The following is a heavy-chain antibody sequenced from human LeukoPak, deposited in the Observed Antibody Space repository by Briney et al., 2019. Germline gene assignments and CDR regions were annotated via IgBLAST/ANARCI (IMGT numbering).Heavy chain of an antibody. J-gene: IGHJ4*02. CDR2: INPDSGGT. Sequence: ASVKVSCKASGYTFTDYYMHWVRQAPGQGLEWMGWINPDSGGTNYAQKFQGRVTMTRDTSISTAYMELSRPRSDDTAVYYCARDAYYGSGSYPYWGQGTLVTVS. CDR3: ARDAYYGSGSYPY. V-gene: IGHV1-2*02. D-gene: IGHD3-10*01. CDR1: GYTFTDYY.